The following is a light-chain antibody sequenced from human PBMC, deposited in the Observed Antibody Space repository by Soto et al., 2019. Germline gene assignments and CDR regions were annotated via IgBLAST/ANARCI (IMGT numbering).Light chain of an antibody. V-gene: IGLV2-14*01. Sequence: QSVLTQPASVSGSPGQSSSISCTGTSSDVGRYNFVSWYQQHPGKAPKLMIYDVSNRPSGVSNRFSGSKSDNTASLTISGLQAEDEADYYCSSYTSSTTDVFGTGTKVTVL. CDR2: DVS. CDR3: SSYTSSTTDV. CDR1: SSDVGRYNF. J-gene: IGLJ1*01.